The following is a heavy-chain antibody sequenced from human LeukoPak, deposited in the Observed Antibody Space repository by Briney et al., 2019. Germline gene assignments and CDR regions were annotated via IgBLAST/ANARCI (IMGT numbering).Heavy chain of an antibody. D-gene: IGHD6-13*01. CDR1: GFTFSSYG. CDR3: ARTRTSSSWYIDY. Sequence: GGSLRLSCATSGFTFSSYGMSWVRQAPGKGLEWVSAISGSGGNTYYADSVRGRFTISRDNSKNTLYLQMNSLRAEDTAVYYCARTRTSSSWYIDYWGQGTLVTVSS. V-gene: IGHV3-23*01. CDR2: ISGSGGNT. J-gene: IGHJ4*02.